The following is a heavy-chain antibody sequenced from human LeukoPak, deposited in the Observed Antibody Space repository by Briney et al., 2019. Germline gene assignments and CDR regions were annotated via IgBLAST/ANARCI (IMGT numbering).Heavy chain of an antibody. V-gene: IGHV3-53*05. D-gene: IGHD2-2*01. J-gene: IGHJ6*02. CDR3: ASGDPHEVPAAMPVYYYYYGMDV. CDR1: GFTVSSNY. CDR2: IYSGGST. Sequence: GGSLRLSCAASGFTVSSNYMSWVRQAPGKGLEWVSVIYSGGSTYYADSVKGRFTISRDNSKNTLYLQMNSLRSEDTAVYYCASGDPHEVPAAMPVYYYYYGMDVWGQGTTVTVSS.